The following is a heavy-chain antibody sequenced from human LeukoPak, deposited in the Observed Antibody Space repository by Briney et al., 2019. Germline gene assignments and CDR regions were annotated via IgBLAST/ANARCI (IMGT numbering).Heavy chain of an antibody. CDR3: AKDLGGGGYSGYDPDDY. D-gene: IGHD5-12*01. J-gene: IGHJ4*02. CDR2: ISYDGSNK. CDR1: GFTFSSYG. Sequence: GRSLRLSCAASGFTFSSYGMHWVRQAPGKGLEWVAVISYDGSNKYYADSVKGRFTISRDNSKNTLHLQMNSLRAEDTAVYYCAKDLGGGGYSGYDPDDYWGQETLVTVSS. V-gene: IGHV3-30*18.